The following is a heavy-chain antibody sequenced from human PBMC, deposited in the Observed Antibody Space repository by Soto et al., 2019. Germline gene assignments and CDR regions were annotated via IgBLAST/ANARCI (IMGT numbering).Heavy chain of an antibody. CDR3: AKDMRRVTIFGVAAEYYFDY. CDR2: ISGSGGST. Sequence: GGSLRLSCAASGFTFSSYAMSWVRQAPGKGLEWVSAISGSGGSTYYADSVKGRFTISRDNSKNTRYLQMNSLRAEDTAVYYCAKDMRRVTIFGVAAEYYFDYWGQGTLVTVSS. V-gene: IGHV3-23*01. J-gene: IGHJ4*02. CDR1: GFTFSSYA. D-gene: IGHD3-3*01.